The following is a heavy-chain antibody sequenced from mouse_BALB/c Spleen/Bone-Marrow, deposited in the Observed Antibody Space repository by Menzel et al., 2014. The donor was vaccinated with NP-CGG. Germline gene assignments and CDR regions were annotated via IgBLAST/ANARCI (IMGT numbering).Heavy chain of an antibody. CDR3: VRSGSSSGYFDY. CDR1: GFTFSSFG. Sequence: EVKVEESGGGLVQPGGSRKLSCAASGFTFSSFGTHWVRQAPEKGLEWVAYISSGSSTIYYGDTVMGRFTISRDNPKNTLFLQMTSLRSEDTATYYCVRSGSSSGYFDYWGQGTTLTVSS. D-gene: IGHD1-1*01. J-gene: IGHJ2*01. V-gene: IGHV5-17*02. CDR2: ISSGSSTI.